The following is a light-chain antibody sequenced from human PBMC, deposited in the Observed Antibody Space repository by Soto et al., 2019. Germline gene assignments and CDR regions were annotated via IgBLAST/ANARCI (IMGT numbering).Light chain of an antibody. CDR2: GAS. J-gene: IGKJ5*01. CDR3: QQYGSPIT. Sequence: EIVLTQSPGTLSLFPGEGATLSCRASQSVSSTYVAWYQQKPGQAPRLLIFGASSRATGIPDRFSGSGSGTDFTLTISRLEPEDFAVYYCQQYGSPITFGQGTRLEIK. CDR1: QSVSSTY. V-gene: IGKV3-20*01.